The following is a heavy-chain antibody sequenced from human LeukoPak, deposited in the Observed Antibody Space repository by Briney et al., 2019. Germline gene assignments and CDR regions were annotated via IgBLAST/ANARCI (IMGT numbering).Heavy chain of an antibody. D-gene: IGHD3-3*01. CDR1: GGSISSYY. Sequence: SETLSLTCTVSGGSISSYYWSWIRQPPGKGLEWIGYIYYSGSTNYNPSLKSRVTMSVDTSKNQFSLKLSSVTAADTAVYYCARGLVNYDFWSGYYTETGGLDPWGQGTLVTVSS. V-gene: IGHV4-59*01. CDR3: ARGLVNYDFWSGYYTETGGLDP. J-gene: IGHJ5*02. CDR2: IYYSGST.